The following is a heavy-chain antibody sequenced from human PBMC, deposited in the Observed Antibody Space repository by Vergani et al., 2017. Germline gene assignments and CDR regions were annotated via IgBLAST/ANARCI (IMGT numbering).Heavy chain of an antibody. CDR2: SNPNSGGT. Sequence: QVQLVQSGAEVKKPGASVKVSCKASGYPFTGYYMHWVRQAPGQGLEGMGWSNPNSGGTNYAQKFQGRGTMTRDTSISTAYMELSRLRSDDTAVYYCAGGRNLEMATNNNWFDPWGQGSLVTVSS. J-gene: IGHJ5*02. CDR3: AGGRNLEMATNNNWFDP. D-gene: IGHD5-24*01. CDR1: GYPFTGYY. V-gene: IGHV1-2*02.